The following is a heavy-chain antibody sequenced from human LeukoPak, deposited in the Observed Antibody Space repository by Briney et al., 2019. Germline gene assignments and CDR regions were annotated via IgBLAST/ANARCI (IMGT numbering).Heavy chain of an antibody. Sequence: SETLSLTCAVYGGSFSGYYWSWIRQPPGKGLEWIGEINHSGSTNYNPSLKSRVTISVDTSKNQFYLKLSSVTAADTAVYYCARAGGVRYFDWLLYNDYWGQGTLVTVSS. CDR3: ARAGGVRYFDWLLYNDY. V-gene: IGHV4-34*01. J-gene: IGHJ4*02. CDR2: INHSGST. D-gene: IGHD3-9*01. CDR1: GGSFSGYY.